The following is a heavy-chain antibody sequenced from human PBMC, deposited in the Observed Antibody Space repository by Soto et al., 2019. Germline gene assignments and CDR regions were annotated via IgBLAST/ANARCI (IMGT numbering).Heavy chain of an antibody. V-gene: IGHV1-58*02. J-gene: IGHJ4*02. Sequence: ASVNVSCKASGFTFTSSAMQWVRQARGQRLEWIGWIVVGSGNTNYAQKFQERVTITRDMSTSTAYMELSSLRSEDTAVYYCAAVCTNGVCYAYWGQGTLVTVSS. CDR3: AAVCTNGVCYAY. D-gene: IGHD2-8*01. CDR2: IVVGSGNT. CDR1: GFTFTSSA.